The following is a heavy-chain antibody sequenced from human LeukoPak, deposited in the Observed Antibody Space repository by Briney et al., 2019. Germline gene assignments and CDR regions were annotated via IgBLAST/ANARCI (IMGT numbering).Heavy chain of an antibody. CDR3: ARDSSGILLH. D-gene: IGHD3-22*01. V-gene: IGHV3-48*03. Sequence: PGGSLPLSCAASGFTFSSYEMNWVRQAPGKGLEWVSYISSSGRAIYFADSVKGRFTISRDNAKNSLYLQMNSLRAEDTAVYYCARDSSGILLHWGQGTLV. CDR1: GFTFSSYE. CDR2: ISSSGRAI. J-gene: IGHJ4*02.